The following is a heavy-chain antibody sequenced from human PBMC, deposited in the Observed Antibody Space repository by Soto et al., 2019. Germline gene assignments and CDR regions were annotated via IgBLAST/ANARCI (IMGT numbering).Heavy chain of an antibody. Sequence: GGSLRLSCAASGFSFIGSSMNWVRQAPGKRPEWLSYINTGSTNIQYADSVKGRFTISRDDAKQSLFLQLSSLRVEDTAVYYCAKETRGWLDPWGQGTLVTVSS. J-gene: IGHJ5*02. V-gene: IGHV3-48*01. CDR2: INTGSTNI. CDR1: GFSFIGSS. CDR3: AKETRGWLDP.